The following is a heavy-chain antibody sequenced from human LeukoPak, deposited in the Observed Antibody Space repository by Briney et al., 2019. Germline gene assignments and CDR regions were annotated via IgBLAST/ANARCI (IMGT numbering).Heavy chain of an antibody. CDR2: ISSSSSYI. CDR3: ARGPSGYHNT. D-gene: IGHD5-12*01. J-gene: IGHJ4*02. V-gene: IGHV3-21*01. Sequence: GASVKVSCKASGGTFSSYSMNWVRQAPGKGLEWVSSISSSSSYIYYADSVKGRFTISRDNAKNSLYLQMNSLRAEDTAVYYCARGPSGYHNTGGQGTLVTVSS. CDR1: GGTFSSYS.